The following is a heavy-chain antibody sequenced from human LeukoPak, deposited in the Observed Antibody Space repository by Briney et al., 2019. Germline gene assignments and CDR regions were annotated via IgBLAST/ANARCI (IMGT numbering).Heavy chain of an antibody. J-gene: IGHJ3*01. CDR1: GFTFSSYT. V-gene: IGHV3-23*01. Sequence: GGSLRLACAASGFTFSSYTMTWVRQAPGKGLGWVSAFSATDGSAQYAESVEGRFTISRDNSKNTLFLQMNSLGAEDTAVYYCARAKIAAAGTGAFDVWGQGTLVTVSS. CDR3: ARAKIAAAGTGAFDV. CDR2: FSATDGSA. D-gene: IGHD6-13*01.